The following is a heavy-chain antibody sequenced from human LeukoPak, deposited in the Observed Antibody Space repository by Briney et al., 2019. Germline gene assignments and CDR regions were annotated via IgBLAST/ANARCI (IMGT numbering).Heavy chain of an antibody. V-gene: IGHV1-46*01. CDR1: GYTFTSYY. Sequence: GASVKVSCKASGYTFTSYYMHWVRQAPGQGLEWMGIINPSGGSTSYAQKFQGRVTMTGDTSTSTVYMELSSLTSDDTAVYYCARGSDEHYFDYWGQGTLVTVPS. CDR2: INPSGGST. J-gene: IGHJ4*02. CDR3: ARGSDEHYFDY.